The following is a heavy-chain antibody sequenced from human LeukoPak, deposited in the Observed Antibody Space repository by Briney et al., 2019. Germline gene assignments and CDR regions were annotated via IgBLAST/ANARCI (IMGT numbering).Heavy chain of an antibody. CDR3: ARERGYCSSTRCHSFDY. V-gene: IGHV3-21*01. D-gene: IGHD2-2*01. Sequence: PGGSLRLSCAASGFTFSSYTMNWVRQAPGKGLEWVSFISSSSSYISYGDSVRGRFTIPRDNAKNSLYLQMNSLRAEDTALYYCARERGYCSSTRCHSFDYWGQGTLVTVSS. CDR1: GFTFSSYT. J-gene: IGHJ4*02. CDR2: ISSSSSYI.